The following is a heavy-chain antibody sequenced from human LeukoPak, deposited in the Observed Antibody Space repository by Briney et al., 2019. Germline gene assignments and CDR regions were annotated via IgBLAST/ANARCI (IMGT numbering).Heavy chain of an antibody. V-gene: IGHV3-30*02. CDR3: AKDSSDYYFDY. J-gene: IGHJ4*02. D-gene: IGHD3-22*01. CDR2: IWYDEITK. Sequence: GGSLRLSCVASGFTFRSYGIHWVRQAPGKGLEWLAFIWYDEITKNYADSVKGRFTISRDNSKNTLYVQMNSLRPDDTAVYYCAKDSSDYYFDYWGQGTLVTVSS. CDR1: GFTFRSYG.